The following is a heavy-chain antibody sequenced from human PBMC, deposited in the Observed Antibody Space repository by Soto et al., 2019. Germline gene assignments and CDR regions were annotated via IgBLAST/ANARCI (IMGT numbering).Heavy chain of an antibody. V-gene: IGHV3-30*18. CDR1: GFTFSSYG. CDR2: ISYDGSNK. J-gene: IGHJ4*02. Sequence: GGSLILSCAASGFTFSSYGMHWVRQAPGKGLEWVAVISYDGSNKYYVDSVKGRFTISRDNSKNTLYLQMNSLRAEDTAVYYCAKDREEVVTANYFDYWGQGTRVTVSS. D-gene: IGHD2-21*02. CDR3: AKDREEVVTANYFDY.